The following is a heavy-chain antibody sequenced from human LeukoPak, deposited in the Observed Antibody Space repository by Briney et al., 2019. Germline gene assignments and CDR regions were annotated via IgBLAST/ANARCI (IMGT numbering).Heavy chain of an antibody. Sequence: GGSLRLSCAASGFTFSSYAMSWVRQAPGKGLEWVSAISGSGGSTNYADSVKGRFTISRDNSKNTLYLQMNSLRAEDTAVYYCAKDLSEWGRYYFDYWGQGTLVTVSS. CDR1: GFTFSSYA. CDR3: AKDLSEWGRYYFDY. D-gene: IGHD1-26*01. CDR2: ISGSGGST. V-gene: IGHV3-23*01. J-gene: IGHJ4*02.